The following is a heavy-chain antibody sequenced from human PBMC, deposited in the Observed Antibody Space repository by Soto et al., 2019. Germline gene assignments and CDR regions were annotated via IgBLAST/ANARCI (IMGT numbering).Heavy chain of an antibody. V-gene: IGHV1-69*13. Sequence: AASVKVSCKASGGTFSSYAISWVRQAPGQGLEWMGGIIPIFGTANYAQKFQGRVTITADESTSTAYMELSSLRSEDTAVYYCASGYQLLYWAWFDPWGQGTLVTVSS. CDR1: GGTFSSYA. CDR3: ASGYQLLYWAWFDP. J-gene: IGHJ5*02. CDR2: IIPIFGTA. D-gene: IGHD2-2*02.